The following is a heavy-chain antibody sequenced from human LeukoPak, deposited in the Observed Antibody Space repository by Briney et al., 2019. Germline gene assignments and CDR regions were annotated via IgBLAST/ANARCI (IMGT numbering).Heavy chain of an antibody. Sequence: SVKVSCKASGGTFSSYAISWVRQAPGQGLEWMGGIIPIFGTANYAQKFRGRVTITADESTSTAYMELSSLRSEDTAVYYCARGGPGYDYVWGSYRCDYWGQGTLVTVSS. CDR1: GGTFSSYA. D-gene: IGHD3-16*02. J-gene: IGHJ4*02. CDR3: ARGGPGYDYVWGSYRCDY. CDR2: IIPIFGTA. V-gene: IGHV1-69*13.